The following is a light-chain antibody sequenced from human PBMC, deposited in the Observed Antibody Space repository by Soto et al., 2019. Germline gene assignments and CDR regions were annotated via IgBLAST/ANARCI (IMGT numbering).Light chain of an antibody. CDR3: SSYAGSKNYV. J-gene: IGLJ1*01. V-gene: IGLV2-8*01. CDR1: SSDVGGYNY. Sequence: QSVLTQPPSASGSPGQSVTISCTGTSSDVGGYNYVSWYQQYPGKAPKLMIYEVSQRPSGVPDRFSGSKSGNTASLTVSGLQAEYEDDYYCSSYAGSKNYVFGTGTKLTVL. CDR2: EVS.